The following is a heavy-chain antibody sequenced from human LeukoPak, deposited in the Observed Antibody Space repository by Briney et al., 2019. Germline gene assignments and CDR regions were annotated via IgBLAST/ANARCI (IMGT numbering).Heavy chain of an antibody. D-gene: IGHD3-10*01. CDR2: ITAYNGNT. CDR1: GYTFTSYG. V-gene: IGHV1-18*01. Sequence: ASVKVSCKASGYTFTSYGISWVRQAPGKGLEWMGWITAYNGNTNYAHKLQGRVTMTTDTSTSTAYMELRSLRSDDTAVYYCARAGMVRGVITTLFDYWGQGTLVTVSS. CDR3: ARAGMVRGVITTLFDY. J-gene: IGHJ4*02.